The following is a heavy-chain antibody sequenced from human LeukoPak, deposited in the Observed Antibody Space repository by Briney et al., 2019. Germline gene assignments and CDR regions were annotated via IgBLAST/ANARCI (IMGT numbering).Heavy chain of an antibody. D-gene: IGHD3-10*01. J-gene: IGHJ4*02. CDR1: GFTFSSYG. V-gene: IGHV3-33*06. CDR3: AKAAQSRLRYYGSGSYEDY. Sequence: PGGSLRLSCAASGFTFSSYGMHWVRQAPGKGLEWVAVIWYDGSNKYYADSVKGRFTISRDNSKNTLHLQMNSLRAEDTAVYYCAKAAQSRLRYYGSGSYEDYWGQGTLVTVSS. CDR2: IWYDGSNK.